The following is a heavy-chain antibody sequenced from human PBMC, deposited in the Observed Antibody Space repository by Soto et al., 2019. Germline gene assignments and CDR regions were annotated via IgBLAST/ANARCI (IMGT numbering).Heavy chain of an antibody. CDR1: GYTFTSYG. CDR3: ARASVVVITSAPYYFDY. V-gene: IGHV1-18*04. J-gene: IGHJ4*02. CDR2: ISAYDGNT. Sequence: GASVKVSCKASGYTFTSYGISWVRQAPGQGLEWMGWISAYDGNTNYAQKLQGRVTMTTDTSTSTAYMELRSLRSDGTAVYYCARASVVVITSAPYYFDYWGQGTLVTVSS. D-gene: IGHD3-22*01.